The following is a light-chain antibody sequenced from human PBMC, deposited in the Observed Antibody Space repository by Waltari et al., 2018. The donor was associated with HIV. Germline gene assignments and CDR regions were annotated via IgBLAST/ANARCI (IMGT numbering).Light chain of an antibody. CDR3: QESYSTPWT. V-gene: IGKV1-39*01. Sequence: DIQMTQSPSSLSASVGDRVTVTCRASQNITDYLNWYQHKQGKAPKVLIYGASRWQSGVPVRFSGSGSGTDFTLTIRSLQPEDFATYYCQESYSTPWTFGQGTKVEFK. J-gene: IGKJ1*01. CDR2: GAS. CDR1: QNITDY.